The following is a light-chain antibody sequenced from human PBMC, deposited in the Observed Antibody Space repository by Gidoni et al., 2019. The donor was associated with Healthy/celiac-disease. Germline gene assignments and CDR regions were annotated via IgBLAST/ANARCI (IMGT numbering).Light chain of an antibody. V-gene: IGLV3-1*01. CDR3: QAWDSSTAP. Sequence: SYELTQPPSVSVSPGQTASITCSGDKLGDKYACWYQQKPGQSPGLVIYQDSKRPSGIPERFSGSNSGNTATLTISETQAMDEADYYCQAWDSSTAPFGGGTKLTVL. CDR2: QDS. CDR1: KLGDKY. J-gene: IGLJ2*01.